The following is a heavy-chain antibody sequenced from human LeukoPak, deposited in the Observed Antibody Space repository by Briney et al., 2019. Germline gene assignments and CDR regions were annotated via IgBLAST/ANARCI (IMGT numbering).Heavy chain of an antibody. J-gene: IGHJ5*02. V-gene: IGHV4-34*01. CDR1: GGSFSGYY. CDR2: INHSGST. Sequence: SETLSPTCAVYGGSFSGYYWSWIRQPPGKGLEWIGEINHSGSTNYNPSLKSRVTISVDTSKNQFSLRLSSVTAADTAVYYCARAFGDLLDTSNWFDPWGQGTLVTVSS. CDR3: ARAFGDLLDTSNWFDP. D-gene: IGHD3-10*01.